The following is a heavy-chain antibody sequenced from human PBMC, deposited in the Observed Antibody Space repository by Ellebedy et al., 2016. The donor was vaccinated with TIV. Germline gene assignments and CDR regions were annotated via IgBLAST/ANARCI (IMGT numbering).Heavy chain of an antibody. CDR1: GGTFSSYA. Sequence: AASVKVSCKASGGTFSSYAISWVRQAPGQGLEWMGGIIPIFGTAKYAQKFQGRVTITADDSTRTVCMEVGSLRSEDTAVYYCAGRQRYYYGSGSYSIDYWGQGTLVTVSS. CDR2: IIPIFGTA. CDR3: AGRQRYYYGSGSYSIDY. V-gene: IGHV1-69*13. D-gene: IGHD3-10*01. J-gene: IGHJ4*02.